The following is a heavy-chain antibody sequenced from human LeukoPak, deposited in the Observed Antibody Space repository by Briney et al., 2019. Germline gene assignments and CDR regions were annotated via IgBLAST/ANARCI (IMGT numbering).Heavy chain of an antibody. J-gene: IGHJ4*02. CDR1: GGSLSGYY. V-gene: IGHV4-34*01. CDR2: INHSGST. Sequence: PSETLSLTCAVYGGSLSGYYWNWIRQPPGKGLEWIGEINHSGSTNYIPSLKSRVTISVDMSKNQFSLKLSSVTAADTAVYYCARRRSRGDGYNPLYYFDYWGQGTLVTVSS. D-gene: IGHD5-24*01. CDR3: ARRRSRGDGYNPLYYFDY.